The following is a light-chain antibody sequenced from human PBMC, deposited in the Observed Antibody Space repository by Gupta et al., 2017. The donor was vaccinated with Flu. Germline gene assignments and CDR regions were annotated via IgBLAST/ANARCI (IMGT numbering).Light chain of an antibody. J-gene: IGKJ3*01. CDR3: QQYGSSPLFT. CDR1: QRVSSSY. CDR2: GAS. Sequence: DIVLTQSPGTLSLSPGARAALSCRASQRVSSSYLARYPQKPCQGPRLLIYGASSRATGIPDRFRGSGSGTDFTLTIRRLEPEDFAVYYCQQYGSSPLFTFGPGTKVDIK. V-gene: IGKV3-20*01.